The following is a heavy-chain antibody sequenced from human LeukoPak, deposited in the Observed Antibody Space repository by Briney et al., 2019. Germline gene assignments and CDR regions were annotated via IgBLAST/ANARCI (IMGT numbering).Heavy chain of an antibody. D-gene: IGHD3-22*01. Sequence: SETLSLTCTVSGGSISSYYWSWIRQPPGKGLEWIGYIYYSGSTNYNPSLKSRVTISVDTSKNQFSLKLSSVTAAGTAVYYCARLDYDSSGYPYYFDYWGQGTLVTVSS. CDR1: GGSISSYY. J-gene: IGHJ4*02. CDR2: IYYSGST. V-gene: IGHV4-59*08. CDR3: ARLDYDSSGYPYYFDY.